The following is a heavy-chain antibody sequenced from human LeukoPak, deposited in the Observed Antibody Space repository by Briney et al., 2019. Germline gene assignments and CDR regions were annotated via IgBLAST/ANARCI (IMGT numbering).Heavy chain of an antibody. D-gene: IGHD1-7*01. CDR2: IKQGGSEK. V-gene: IGHV3-7*01. CDR3: ARLFGTANFDY. Sequence: GGSQRLSCAASGFTFSSNWMSWVRQAPGKGLEWVANIKQGGSEKYYVDSVEGRFTISRDNAKNSLYLQMNSLRAEDTAVYYCARLFGTANFDYWGQGTLVTVSS. J-gene: IGHJ4*02. CDR1: GFTFSSNW.